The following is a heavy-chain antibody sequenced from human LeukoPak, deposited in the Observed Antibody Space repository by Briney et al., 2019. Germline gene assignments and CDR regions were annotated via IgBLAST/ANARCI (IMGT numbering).Heavy chain of an antibody. J-gene: IGHJ4*02. CDR3: TRVRGGYYFDH. CDR1: GISFSSYG. Sequence: GGSLRLSCVVSGISFSSYGMNWVRQAPGNGLEWVAHVSSSSATIYYADPVKGRFTIARDNAKNSLYLQMNSLRAEDTAVYYCTRVRGGYYFDHWGQGTLVTVSS. CDR2: VSSSSATI. D-gene: IGHD6-25*01. V-gene: IGHV3-48*04.